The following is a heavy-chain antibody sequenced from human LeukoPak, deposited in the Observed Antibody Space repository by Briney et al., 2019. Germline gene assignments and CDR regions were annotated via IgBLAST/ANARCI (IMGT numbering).Heavy chain of an antibody. J-gene: IGHJ5*02. Sequence: SETLSLTCTVSRGSISSHYWTWMRQPPGKGLEWIGYIYYSGSTNYNPSLKSRVTISVDTSKNQFSLKLSSVTAADTAVYYYAREVTGNWFDPWGQGTLVTVSS. CDR3: AREVTGNWFDP. D-gene: IGHD1-20*01. CDR2: IYYSGST. CDR1: RGSISSHY. V-gene: IGHV4-59*11.